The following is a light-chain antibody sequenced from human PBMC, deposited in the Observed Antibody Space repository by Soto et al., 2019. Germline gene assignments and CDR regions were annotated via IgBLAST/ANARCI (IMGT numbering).Light chain of an antibody. CDR3: QQYGSSPPYT. V-gene: IGKV3-15*01. CDR2: GAS. J-gene: IGKJ2*01. Sequence: EIVMTQSPATLSVSPGERATLSCRASQSVSSNLAWYQQKPGQAPRLLMYGASTRATGIPARFSGSGSGTEFTLTISSLQSEDFAVYYCQQYGSSPPYTFGQGTKLEIK. CDR1: QSVSSN.